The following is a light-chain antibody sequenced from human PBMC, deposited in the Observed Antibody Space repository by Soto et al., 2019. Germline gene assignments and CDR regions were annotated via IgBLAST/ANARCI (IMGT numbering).Light chain of an antibody. CDR1: STDVGNNNL. CDR3: CSYAVSGTWV. CDR2: KDS. J-gene: IGLJ3*02. V-gene: IGLV2-23*01. Sequence: QSALTQPASVSGSPGQSITISCTGTSTDVGNNNLVSWYQQRPGKAPKLMIYKDSQRPSGVSARISGSKSGNTASLTISGVQAEDEADYYCCSYAVSGTWVFGGGTKVTVL.